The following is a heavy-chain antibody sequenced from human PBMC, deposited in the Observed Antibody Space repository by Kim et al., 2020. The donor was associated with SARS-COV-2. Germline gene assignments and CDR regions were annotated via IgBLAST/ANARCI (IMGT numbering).Heavy chain of an antibody. Sequence: TAYAASVKGRFTISRHDSKNTAYLQMNSLKTEDTAVYYCIVAVAGTWFDPWGQGTLVTVSS. CDR3: IVAVAGTWFDP. V-gene: IGHV3-73*01. J-gene: IGHJ5*02. D-gene: IGHD6-19*01. CDR2: T.